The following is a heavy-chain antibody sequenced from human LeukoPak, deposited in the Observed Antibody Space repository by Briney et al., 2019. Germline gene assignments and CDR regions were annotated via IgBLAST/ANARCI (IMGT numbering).Heavy chain of an antibody. V-gene: IGHV1-46*01. CDR3: ARDNSVGDNAWWFDP. J-gene: IGHJ5*02. Sequence: ASVKVSCKASGYSFTAYYMHWVRQAPGQGLEWMGLINPTGGSTGYAQKFQGRVTMTRDMSTSTDYMELSSLRSEDTAIYYCARDNSVGDNAWWFDPWGQGTLVTVSS. CDR2: INPTGGST. D-gene: IGHD1-26*01. CDR1: GYSFTAYY.